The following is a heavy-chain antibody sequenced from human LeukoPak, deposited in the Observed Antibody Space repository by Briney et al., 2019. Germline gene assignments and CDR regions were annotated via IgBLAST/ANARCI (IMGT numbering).Heavy chain of an antibody. CDR3: AAKSGYYHDAFDI. J-gene: IGHJ3*02. CDR2: IVVGSGNT. V-gene: IGHV1-58*01. D-gene: IGHD3-22*01. CDR1: GFTFTSSA. Sequence: SVKVSCKASGFTFTSSAVQWVRQARGQRLEWIGWIVVGSGNTNYAQKFQERVTITRDMSTSTAYMELSSLRSEDTAVYYCAAKSGYYHDAFDIWGQGTMVTVSS.